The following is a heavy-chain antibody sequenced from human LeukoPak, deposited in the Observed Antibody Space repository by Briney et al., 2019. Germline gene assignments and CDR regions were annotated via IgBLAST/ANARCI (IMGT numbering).Heavy chain of an antibody. Sequence: PGGSLRLSCAASGFILGSYSMNGVRQAPGKGLEWVAFMRYDGSNIYYADSVKGRFTISRDNSRDTLYLQMNSVRAEDTAVYYCAKDGSCSDGNCYSGLRRWGQGTLVNVYS. CDR3: AKDGSCSDGNCYSGLRR. CDR1: GFILGSYS. D-gene: IGHD2-15*01. J-gene: IGHJ4*02. CDR2: MRYDGSNI. V-gene: IGHV3-30*02.